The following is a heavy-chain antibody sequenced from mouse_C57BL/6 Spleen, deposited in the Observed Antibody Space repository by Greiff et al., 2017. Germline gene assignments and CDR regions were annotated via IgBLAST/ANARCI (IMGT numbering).Heavy chain of an antibody. CDR1: GFTFSSYG. CDR3: ARQDWDYYAMDY. CDR2: ISSGGSYT. V-gene: IGHV5-6*01. J-gene: IGHJ4*01. D-gene: IGHD4-1*01. Sequence: EVHLVESGGDLVKPGGSLKLSCAASGFTFSSYGMSWVRQTPDKRLEWVATISSGGSYTYYPDSVKGRFTISRDNAKNTLYLQMGSLKSEDTAMYYCARQDWDYYAMDYWGQGTSVTVSS.